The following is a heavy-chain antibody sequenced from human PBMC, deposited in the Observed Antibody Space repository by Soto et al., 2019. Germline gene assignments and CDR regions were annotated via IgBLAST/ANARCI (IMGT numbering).Heavy chain of an antibody. Sequence: QVQLVQSGPEVRKPGASVRLSCATSGYNFNQYYMHWVRQAPGQGLEWMGIINLRGGTTEYAHKFRARVTVTGDTSTRTAYMELSRLRSEDTAVYFCARGPDDSDVPRWDHWGQGTLIPVSS. D-gene: IGHD4-17*01. V-gene: IGHV1-46*02. CDR3: ARGPDDSDVPRWDH. J-gene: IGHJ4*02. CDR1: GYNFNQYY. CDR2: INLRGGTT.